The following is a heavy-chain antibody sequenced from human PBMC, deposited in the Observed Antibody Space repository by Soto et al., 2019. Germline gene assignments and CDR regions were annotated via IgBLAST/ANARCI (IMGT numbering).Heavy chain of an antibody. CDR2: IYYSGST. Sequence: QLQLQESGPGLVKPSETLSLTCTVSGGSISSSSYYWGWIRQPPGKGLEWIGSIYYSGSTYYNPSLKSRVTISVDTSKNQFSLKLSSVTAADTAVYYCARHGDYDILTGPLSYWGQGTRVTVSS. CDR3: ARHGDYDILTGPLSY. CDR1: GGSISSSSYY. V-gene: IGHV4-39*01. D-gene: IGHD3-9*01. J-gene: IGHJ4*02.